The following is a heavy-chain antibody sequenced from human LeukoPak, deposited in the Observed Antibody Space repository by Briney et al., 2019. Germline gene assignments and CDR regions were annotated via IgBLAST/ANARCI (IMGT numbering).Heavy chain of an antibody. CDR2: ICPDGTVT. V-gene: IGHV3-74*01. J-gene: IGHJ4*02. CDR1: GFTFSTYC. Sequence: GGSLRLSCAASGFTFSTYCMHWVRQAPGKGPMWVSRICPDGTVTNYADSVKARFIISRDNARNTVYLQMNSLRVEDTAVYYCVRDSRSADYWGQGTLVTVSS. CDR3: VRDSRSADY.